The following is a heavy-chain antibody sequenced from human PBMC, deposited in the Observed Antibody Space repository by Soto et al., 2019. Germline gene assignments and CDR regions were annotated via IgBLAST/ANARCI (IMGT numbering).Heavy chain of an antibody. CDR3: ASTSTSGIAAAGTPAGY. Sequence: GGSLRLSCAASGFTFSSYSMNWVRQAPGKGLEWVSYISSSSSTIYYADSVKGRFTISRDNAKNSLYLQMNSLRAEDTAVYYCASTSTSGIAAAGTPAGYWGQGTLVTVSS. J-gene: IGHJ4*02. CDR2: ISSSSSTI. CDR1: GFTFSSYS. D-gene: IGHD6-13*01. V-gene: IGHV3-48*01.